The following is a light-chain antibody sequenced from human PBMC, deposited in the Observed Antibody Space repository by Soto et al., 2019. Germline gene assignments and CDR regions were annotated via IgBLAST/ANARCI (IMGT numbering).Light chain of an antibody. CDR2: DAS. V-gene: IGKV3-11*01. J-gene: IGKJ5*01. CDR3: QQRSNWIT. Sequence: EIVLTQSPATLSLSPGQISTLSCRASQSVRSYLAWYQQKPGQAPRLLIYDASNRATGIPARLSGSGSGTEFTLTISSLEPEDFAVYYCQQRSNWITFGQGTRLEIK. CDR1: QSVRSY.